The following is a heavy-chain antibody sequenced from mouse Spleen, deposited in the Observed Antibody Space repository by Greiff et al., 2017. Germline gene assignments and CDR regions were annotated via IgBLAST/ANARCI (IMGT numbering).Heavy chain of an antibody. CDR1: GYTFTSYW. J-gene: IGHJ4*01. D-gene: IGHD3-1*01. V-gene: IGHV1-69*01. CDR2: IDPSDSYT. CDR3: ARGSGYVYYAMDY. Sequence: VQLQQPGAELVMPGASVKLSCKASGYTFTSYWMHWVKQRPGQGLEWIGEIDPSDSYTNYNQKFKGKATLTVDKSSSTAYMQLSSLTSEDSAVYYCARGSGYVYYAMDYWGQGTSVTVSS.